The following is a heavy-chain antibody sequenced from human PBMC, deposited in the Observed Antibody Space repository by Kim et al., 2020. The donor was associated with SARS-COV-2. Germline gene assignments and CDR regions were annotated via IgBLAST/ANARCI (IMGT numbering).Heavy chain of an antibody. CDR3: ARGYYDSSGYSGAFDI. Sequence: ASVKVSCKASGYTFTGYYMHWVRQAPGQGLEWMGWINPNSGGTNYAQKFQGWVTMTRDTSISTAYMELSRLRSDDTAVYYCARGYYDSSGYSGAFDIWGQGTMVTVSS. CDR1: GYTFTGYY. D-gene: IGHD3-22*01. J-gene: IGHJ3*02. V-gene: IGHV1-2*04. CDR2: INPNSGGT.